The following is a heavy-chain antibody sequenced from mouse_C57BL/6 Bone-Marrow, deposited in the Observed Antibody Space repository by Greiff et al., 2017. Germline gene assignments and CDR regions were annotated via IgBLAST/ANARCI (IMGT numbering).Heavy chain of an antibody. Sequence: QVQLKESGPGILQPSQTLSLTCSFSGFSLSTFGMGVGWIRQPSGKGLEWLAHIWWDDDKYYNPALKSRLSIFKDTSKNKLVLKIANVDTADTATYYCTRMRLRSPFDYWGQGTTLTVSS. CDR3: TRMRLRSPFDY. V-gene: IGHV8-8*01. CDR2: IWWDDDK. CDR1: GFSLSTFGMG. J-gene: IGHJ2*01.